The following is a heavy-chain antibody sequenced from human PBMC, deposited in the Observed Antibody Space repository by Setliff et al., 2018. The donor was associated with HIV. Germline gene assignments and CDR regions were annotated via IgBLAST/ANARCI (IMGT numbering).Heavy chain of an antibody. Sequence: GGSLRLSCAASGFTFSSYGMHWVRQAPGKGLEWVAVIWYDGSNKYYADSVKGRFTISRDNSKNTLYLQMNSLRAEDTAVYYCARDSRPGDDFQHWGQGTLVTAPQ. CDR1: GFTFSSYG. CDR2: IWYDGSNK. V-gene: IGHV3-33*01. D-gene: IGHD3-10*01. J-gene: IGHJ1*01. CDR3: ARDSRPGDDFQH.